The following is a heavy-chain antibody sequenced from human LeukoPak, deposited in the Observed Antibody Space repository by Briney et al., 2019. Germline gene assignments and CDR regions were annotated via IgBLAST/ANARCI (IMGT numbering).Heavy chain of an antibody. CDR1: GGSISSGDYS. V-gene: IGHV4-30-2*01. Sequence: SETLSRTCAGSGGSISSGDYSWNWIRQPPGKGLEWIGSIYHSGSTYYKPSLKSRVTISVDRSKNQFSLKLSSVTAADTAVYYCARGYYGSGSYSDYWGQGTLVTVSP. CDR2: IYHSGST. CDR3: ARGYYGSGSYSDY. D-gene: IGHD3-10*01. J-gene: IGHJ4*02.